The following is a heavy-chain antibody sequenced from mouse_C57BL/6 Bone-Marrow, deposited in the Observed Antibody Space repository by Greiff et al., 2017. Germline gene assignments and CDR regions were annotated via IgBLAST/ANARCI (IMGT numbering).Heavy chain of an antibody. Sequence: VKLMESGPGLVAPSQSLSITCTVSGFSLTSYGVSWVRQPPGKGLEWLGVIWGDGSTNYHSALISRLSISKDNSKSQVFLKLNSLQTDDTATYYCAKRKFGVYYGSSYVRDYWGQGTSVTVSS. CDR3: AKRKFGVYYGSSYVRDY. CDR2: IWGDGST. V-gene: IGHV2-3*01. D-gene: IGHD1-1*01. CDR1: GFSLTSYG. J-gene: IGHJ4*01.